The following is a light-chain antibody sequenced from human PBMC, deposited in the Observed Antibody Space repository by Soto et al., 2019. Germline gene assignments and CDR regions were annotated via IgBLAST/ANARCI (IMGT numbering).Light chain of an antibody. CDR2: GAS. J-gene: IGKJ5*01. V-gene: IGKV3-15*01. CDR3: QQYNKWSSIS. Sequence: EIVLTQSPGTLSLSPGERATLSCRASQSVNSNLAWYQQKPGQAPRLLIYGASTRATGIPASFIGNGSGTEFTLTISRLEPEDFAVYHCQQYNKWSSISFGQGTRLEIK. CDR1: QSVNSN.